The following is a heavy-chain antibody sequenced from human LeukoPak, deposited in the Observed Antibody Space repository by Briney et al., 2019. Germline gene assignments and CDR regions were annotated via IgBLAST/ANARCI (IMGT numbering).Heavy chain of an antibody. V-gene: IGHV1-8*03. Sequence: GASVKVSCKASGYTFTSYDINWVRQATGQGLEWMGWMNPNSGNTGYAQKFQGRVTITRNTSISTACMELSSLRSEDTAVYYCARGLEERWLQFKYHWGCQAFDIWGQGTMVTVSS. CDR1: GYTFTSYD. CDR3: ARGLEERWLQFKYHWGCQAFDI. J-gene: IGHJ3*02. CDR2: MNPNSGNT. D-gene: IGHD5-24*01.